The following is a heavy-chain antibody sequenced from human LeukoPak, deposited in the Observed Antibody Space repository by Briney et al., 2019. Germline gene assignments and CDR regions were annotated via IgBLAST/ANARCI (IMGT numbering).Heavy chain of an antibody. D-gene: IGHD3-9*01. J-gene: IGHJ4*02. Sequence: PSETLSLTCNVSGDYITTTNYYWAWLRPPPGKGLEWIASVFYSGTTYYNPSLRSRVVISMDTSRKQISLRLSSVTATDAAIYSCARRSRLYKHETTGYHDSWGQGTLVTVSS. CDR1: GDYITTTNYY. CDR2: VFYSGTT. CDR3: ARRSRLYKHETTGYHDS. V-gene: IGHV4-39*01.